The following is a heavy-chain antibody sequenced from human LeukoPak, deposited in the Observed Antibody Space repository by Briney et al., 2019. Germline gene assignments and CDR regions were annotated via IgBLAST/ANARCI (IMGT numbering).Heavy chain of an antibody. CDR1: GGTFSSYA. CDR3: AKTGDLYYYYGMDV. V-gene: IGHV1-69*04. J-gene: IGHJ6*02. CDR2: IIPIFGIA. Sequence: SVEVSCKASGGTFSSYAISWVRQAPGQGLEWMGRIIPIFGIANYAQKFQGRVTITADKSTSTAYMELSSLRSEDTAVYYCAKTGDLYYYYGMDVWGQGTTVTVSS. D-gene: IGHD7-27*01.